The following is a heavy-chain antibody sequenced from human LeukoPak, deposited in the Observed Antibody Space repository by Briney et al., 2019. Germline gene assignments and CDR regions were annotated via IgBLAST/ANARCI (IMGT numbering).Heavy chain of an antibody. CDR1: GFTFTRSA. D-gene: IGHD3-22*01. Sequence: GASVKVSCKASGFTFTRSAMQWVRQARGQRLEWIGWIVVGSGNTNYAQKFQERVTITRDMSTSTAYMELSSLRSEDTAVYYCAAVASDHYLDSSGYFLPAFDIWGQGTMVTVSS. CDR3: AAVASDHYLDSSGYFLPAFDI. V-gene: IGHV1-58*02. CDR2: IVVGSGNT. J-gene: IGHJ3*02.